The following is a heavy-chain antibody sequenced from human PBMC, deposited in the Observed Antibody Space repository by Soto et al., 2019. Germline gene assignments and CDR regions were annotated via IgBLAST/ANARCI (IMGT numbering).Heavy chain of an antibody. D-gene: IGHD3-22*01. V-gene: IGHV3-48*02. CDR3: ARGPPRVGDSSGYFFDY. CDR2: ISSSSSTI. Sequence: PGGSLRLSCAASVFILSSYSMNWVRQAPGKGLEWVSYISSSSSTIYYADSVKGRFTVSRDNAKNSLYLQMNSLRDEDTAVYYCARGPPRVGDSSGYFFDYWGQGTLVTVSS. J-gene: IGHJ4*02. CDR1: VFILSSYS.